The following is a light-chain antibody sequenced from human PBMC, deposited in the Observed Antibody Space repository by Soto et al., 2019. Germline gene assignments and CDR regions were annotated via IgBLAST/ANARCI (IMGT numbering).Light chain of an antibody. J-gene: IGLJ2*01. CDR3: QAWDSSTVV. V-gene: IGLV3-1*01. CDR1: KLGDKY. Sequence: SCELTQSPSASVSPGQTASITCSGDKLGDKYACWYQQKPGQSPVLVIYQDSKRPSGIPERFSGSNSGNTATLTISGTQAMDEADYYCQAWDSSTVVFGGGTKLTVL. CDR2: QDS.